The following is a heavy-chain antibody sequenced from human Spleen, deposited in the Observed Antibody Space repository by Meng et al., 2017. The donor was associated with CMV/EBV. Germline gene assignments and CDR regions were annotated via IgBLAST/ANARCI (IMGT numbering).Heavy chain of an antibody. D-gene: IGHD3-10*01. J-gene: IGHJ4*02. CDR1: GVSISSSNW. CDR2: IYHSGST. Sequence: SGVSISSSNWWRWVRPPPGKGLEWIGEIYHSGSTNYNPSLKSRVTISVDKSKNQFSLKLSSVTAADTAVYYCARVYYYGSGSHPFFDYWGQGTLVTVSS. CDR3: ARVYYYGSGSHPFFDY. V-gene: IGHV4-4*02.